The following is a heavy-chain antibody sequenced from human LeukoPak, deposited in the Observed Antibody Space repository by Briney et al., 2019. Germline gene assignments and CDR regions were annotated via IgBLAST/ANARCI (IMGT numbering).Heavy chain of an antibody. D-gene: IGHD5-12*01. CDR1: GFTLSTNW. Sequence: GGSLRLSCAASGFTLSTNWMSWVRQAPGKGLEWVANINQDGGDKNYVDFVKGRFTISRDNAKNSLYLQMNSLRVEDTAEYYCVRWATLSPWGQGTLVTVSS. J-gene: IGHJ5*02. CDR2: INQDGGDK. V-gene: IGHV3-7*01. CDR3: VRWATLSP.